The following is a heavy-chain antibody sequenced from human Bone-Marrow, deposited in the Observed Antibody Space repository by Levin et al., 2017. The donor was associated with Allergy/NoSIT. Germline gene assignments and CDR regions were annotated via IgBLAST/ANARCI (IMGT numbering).Heavy chain of an antibody. CDR2: IYHSGST. J-gene: IGHJ5*02. CDR1: DDSIRSSNW. V-gene: IGHV4-4*02. Sequence: SQTLSLPCGVSDDSIRSSNWWTWVRQPPGKGLEWIGEIYHSGSTNYNPSLKSRVPISVEKSKNQFSLKLSSVTAADTAVYYCARRNVLAPGEDWFDPWGQGTLVTVSS. D-gene: IGHD7-27*01. CDR3: ARRNVLAPGEDWFDP.